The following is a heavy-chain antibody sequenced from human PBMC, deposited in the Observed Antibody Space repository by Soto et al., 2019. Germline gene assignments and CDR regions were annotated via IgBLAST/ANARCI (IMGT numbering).Heavy chain of an antibody. V-gene: IGHV1-69*06. CDR3: ASRYSSTPRDYYYYGMDV. Sequence: QVQLVQSGAEVKKPGASVKVSCKAFGYTFSDYYIHWVRQAPGQGLEWMGWIIPIFGTANYAQKFQGRVTITADKSTSTAYMELSSLRSEDTAVYYCASRYSSTPRDYYYYGMDVWGQGTTVTVSS. CDR2: IIPIFGTA. J-gene: IGHJ6*02. CDR1: GYTFSDYY. D-gene: IGHD6-13*01.